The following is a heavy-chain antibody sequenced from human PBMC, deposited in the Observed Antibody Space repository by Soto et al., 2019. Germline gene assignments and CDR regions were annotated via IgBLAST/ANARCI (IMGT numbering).Heavy chain of an antibody. J-gene: IGHJ4*02. D-gene: IGHD6-13*01. CDR1: CGKIVSYD. CDR2: IYYTGGT. Sequence: PSETKPLSWNVSCGKIVSYDGHWIRQPPGKTLEWIGSIYYTGGTNYNPSLKSRVTISVDTSKNHFSLKFNSLTAADTAVYYCASGTLSTIAAPDSWGQGTLVTVSS. V-gene: IGHV4-59*01. CDR3: ASGTLSTIAAPDS.